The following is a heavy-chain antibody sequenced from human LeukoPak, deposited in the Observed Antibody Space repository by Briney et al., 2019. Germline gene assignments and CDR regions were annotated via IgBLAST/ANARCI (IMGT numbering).Heavy chain of an antibody. Sequence: SETLSLTCTVSGDSIFSYYWNWIGQPPGKGLEWIGYIYSNGITSYNPSLRSRGTISIATSKNQFSLRLRSVTAADTAIYYCARRAYYDSSGYYPASGYFALWGRGTLVTVPS. D-gene: IGHD3-22*01. CDR3: ARRAYYDSSGYYPASGYFAL. V-gene: IGHV4-4*08. CDR2: IYSNGIT. J-gene: IGHJ2*01. CDR1: GDSIFSYY.